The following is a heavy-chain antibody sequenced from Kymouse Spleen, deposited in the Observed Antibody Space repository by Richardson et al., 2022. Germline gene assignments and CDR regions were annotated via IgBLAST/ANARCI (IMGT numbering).Heavy chain of an antibody. CDR3: ARVYSYGFDY. D-gene: IGHD5-18,IGHD5-18*01. V-gene: IGHV4-34*01. Sequence: QVQLQQWGAGLLKPSETLSLTCAVYGGSFSGYYWSWIRQPPGKGLEWIGEINHSGSTNYNPSLKSRVTISVDTSKNQFSLKLSSVTAADTAVYYCARVYSYGFDYWGQGTLVTVSS. CDR2: INHSGST. CDR1: GGSFSGYY. J-gene: IGHJ4*02.